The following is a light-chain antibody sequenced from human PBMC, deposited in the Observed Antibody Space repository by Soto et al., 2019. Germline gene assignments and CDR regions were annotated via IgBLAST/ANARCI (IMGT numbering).Light chain of an antibody. V-gene: IGLV2-14*01. CDR2: DVN. J-gene: IGLJ2*01. CDR3: SSYTSSITLV. CDR1: SSDVGGYNY. Sequence: QSALTQPASVSGSPGQSITISCTGTSSDVGGYNYVSWYQQHPGKAPKLMIYDVNNRPSGVSNRFSGSKSGNTASLNISGLQAEDEGDYYCSSYTSSITLVFGGGTKLTVL.